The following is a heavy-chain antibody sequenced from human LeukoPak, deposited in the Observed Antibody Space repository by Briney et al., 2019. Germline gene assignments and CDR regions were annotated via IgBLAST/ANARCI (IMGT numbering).Heavy chain of an antibody. CDR1: GFTLSSYS. Sequence: PGGSLRLSCAASGFTLSSYSMNWVRQAPGKGLEWVSSISSSSSYIYYADSVKGRFTISRDNAKNSLYLQMNSLRAEDTAVYYCARDRDGYKDYWGQGTLVTVSS. V-gene: IGHV3-21*01. CDR3: ARDRDGYKDY. J-gene: IGHJ4*02. D-gene: IGHD5-24*01. CDR2: ISSSSSYI.